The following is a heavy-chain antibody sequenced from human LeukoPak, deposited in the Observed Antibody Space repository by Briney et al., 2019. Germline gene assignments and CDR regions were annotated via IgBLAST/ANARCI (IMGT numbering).Heavy chain of an antibody. D-gene: IGHD5-12*01. J-gene: IGHJ4*02. CDR1: GGSISSNNYY. CDR3: AKGNPYYDS. V-gene: IGHV4-39*07. Sequence: MPSETLSLTCTVSGGSISSNNYYWGWIRQPPGKGLEWIGNIYTTGSTYYSPSLKSRGIISLDTSENQFSLTLRSLTAADTAVYYCAKGNPYYDSRGQGTLVTVSS. CDR2: IYTTGST.